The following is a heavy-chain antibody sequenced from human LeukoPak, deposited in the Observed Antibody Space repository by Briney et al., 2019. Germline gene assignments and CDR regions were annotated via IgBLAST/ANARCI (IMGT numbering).Heavy chain of an antibody. D-gene: IGHD3-22*01. CDR3: ASDLSYYYDSSGPNDY. CDR1: GYTFTSYG. Sequence: ASVKVSCKASGYTFTSYGISWVRQAPGQGLEWMGWISAYNGNTNYAQKLQGRVTMTTDTSTSTAYMELRSLRSDDTAVYYCASDLSYYYDSSGPNDYWGQGTLVTVSS. V-gene: IGHV1-18*01. J-gene: IGHJ4*02. CDR2: ISAYNGNT.